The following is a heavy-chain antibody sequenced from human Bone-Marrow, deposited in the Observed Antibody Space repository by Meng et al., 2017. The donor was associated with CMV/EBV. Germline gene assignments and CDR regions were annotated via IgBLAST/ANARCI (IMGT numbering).Heavy chain of an antibody. V-gene: IGHV1-8*01. Sequence: ASAKVSCKASGYTFTSYDINWVRQATGQGLEWMGWMNPNSGNTGYAQKFQGRVTMTRNTSISTAYMELSSLRSEDTAVYYCARGRSSSWSDWFDPWGQGTLVTVYS. CDR3: ARGRSSSWSDWFDP. CDR2: MNPNSGNT. J-gene: IGHJ5*02. CDR1: GYTFTSYD. D-gene: IGHD6-6*01.